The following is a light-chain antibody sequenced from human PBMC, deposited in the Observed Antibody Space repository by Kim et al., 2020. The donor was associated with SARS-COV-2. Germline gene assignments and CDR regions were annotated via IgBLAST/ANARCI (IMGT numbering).Light chain of an antibody. V-gene: IGKV3-20*01. J-gene: IGKJ4*01. Sequence: EIVLTQSPGTLSLSPGERATLSCRASQSVGSNYLAWYQQKPGQAPRLLIYDASNRATDIPDRFSGSGSGTDFTLTISRLEPEDYAVYFCQQYGGSPLTFGGRTKVDIK. CDR2: DAS. CDR3: QQYGGSPLT. CDR1: QSVGSNY.